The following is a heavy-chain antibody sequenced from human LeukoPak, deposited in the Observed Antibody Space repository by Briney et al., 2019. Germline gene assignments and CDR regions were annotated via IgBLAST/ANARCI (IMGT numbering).Heavy chain of an antibody. J-gene: IGHJ3*02. CDR3: ARRVETDAFDI. Sequence: GGSLRLSCAASGLTVSSNCMNWVRQAPGKGLEWVSYISSSSSTIYYADSVKGRFTISRDNAKNSLYLQMNSLRAEDTAVYYCARRVETDAFDIWGQGTMVTVSS. D-gene: IGHD3-3*01. CDR2: ISSSSSTI. CDR1: GLTVSSNC. V-gene: IGHV3-48*01.